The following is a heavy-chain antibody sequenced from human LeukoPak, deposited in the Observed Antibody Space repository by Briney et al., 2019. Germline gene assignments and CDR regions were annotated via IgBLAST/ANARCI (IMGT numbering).Heavy chain of an antibody. D-gene: IGHD3-3*01. J-gene: IGHJ6*03. CDR3: ARNQRDDFWSGYYRNYYNYMDV. V-gene: IGHV5-51*01. CDR1: GYSFTSYW. CDR2: IYPGDSDT. Sequence: GESLKISCKGSGYSFTSYWIGWVRQMPGKGLEWMGIIYPGDSDTRYSPSFQGQVTISADKSISTAYLQWSSLKASDTAMYYCARNQRDDFWSGYYRNYYNYMDVWGKGTTVTVSS.